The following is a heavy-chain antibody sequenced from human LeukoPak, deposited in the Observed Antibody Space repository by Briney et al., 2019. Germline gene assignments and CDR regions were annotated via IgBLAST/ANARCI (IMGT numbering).Heavy chain of an antibody. V-gene: IGHV1-2*02. CDR3: ARDAVAVGVRGGWFDP. Sequence: GASVKVSCKASGYTFTAYYMHWVRQAPGQGLEWMGWINPNSGDTNYAQKFQGRVTMTRDTSITTAYMELSSLRSDDTALYYCARDAVAVGVRGGWFDPWGQGTLVTVSS. J-gene: IGHJ5*02. CDR1: GYTFTAYY. D-gene: IGHD6-19*01. CDR2: INPNSGDT.